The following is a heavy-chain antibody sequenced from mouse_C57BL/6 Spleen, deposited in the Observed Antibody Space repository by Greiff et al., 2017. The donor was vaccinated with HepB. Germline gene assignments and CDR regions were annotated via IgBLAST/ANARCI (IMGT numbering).Heavy chain of an antibody. CDR2: ITPNNGGT. D-gene: IGHD2-4*01. Sequence: VQLQQSGPELVKPGASVKIPCKASGYTFTDYNMAWVKQSHGKSLEWIGDITPNNGGTIYNQKFKGKATLTVDKSSSTAYMELRSLTSEDTAVYYCARFDYDAYFDYWGQGTTLTVSS. CDR1: GYTFTDYN. J-gene: IGHJ2*01. V-gene: IGHV1-18*01. CDR3: ARFDYDAYFDY.